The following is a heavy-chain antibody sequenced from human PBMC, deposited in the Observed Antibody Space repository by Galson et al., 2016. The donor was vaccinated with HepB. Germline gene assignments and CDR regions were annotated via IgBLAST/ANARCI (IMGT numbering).Heavy chain of an antibody. J-gene: IGHJ4*02. CDR3: ARRGIAVAGRGGIDY. V-gene: IGHV5-51*01. CDR2: IYPGDSDT. CDR1: AYSFTSYW. Sequence: QSGAEVKKPGESLRISCKGSAYSFTSYWIGWVRQMPGKGLEWMAMIYPGDSDTRYRPSFQGQVTISADKSSSTAHLQWSSLKASDTAMYYCARRGIAVAGRGGIDYWGQGTLVTVSS. D-gene: IGHD6-19*01.